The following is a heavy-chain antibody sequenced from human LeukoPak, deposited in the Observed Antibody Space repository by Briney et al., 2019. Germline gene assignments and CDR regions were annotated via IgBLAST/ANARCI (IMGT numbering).Heavy chain of an antibody. Sequence: PGRSLRLSCAASGFTFSSYGMHSVRQAPGKGLEWVAVIWYDGSNKYYADSVKGRFTISRDNSKNTLYLQMNSLRAEDTAVYYCARDSLTGLDYWGQGTLVTVSS. D-gene: IGHD7-27*01. CDR3: ARDSLTGLDY. J-gene: IGHJ4*02. V-gene: IGHV3-33*01. CDR1: GFTFSSYG. CDR2: IWYDGSNK.